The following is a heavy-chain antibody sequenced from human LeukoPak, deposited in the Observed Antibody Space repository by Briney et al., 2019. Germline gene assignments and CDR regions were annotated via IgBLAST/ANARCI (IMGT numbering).Heavy chain of an antibody. CDR3: ARRREV. V-gene: IGHV4-39*01. Sequence: PSETLSLTCSVSGGSISSSSYYWGWIRQPPGKGLEWIGSIYYSGSTYYNPSLKSRVTISIDTSKNQFSLKLTSVTAADTAVYYCARRREVWGQGTLVTVSS. CDR1: GGSISSSSYY. D-gene: IGHD1-26*01. CDR2: IYYSGST. J-gene: IGHJ4*02.